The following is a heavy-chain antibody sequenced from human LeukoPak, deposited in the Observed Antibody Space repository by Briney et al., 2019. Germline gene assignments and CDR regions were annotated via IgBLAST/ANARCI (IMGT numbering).Heavy chain of an antibody. CDR1: GGSISSYY. CDR3: ARSRDGYNFGY. CDR2: IYYSGST. J-gene: IGHJ4*02. Sequence: SETLSLTCTVSGGSISSYYWSWIRQPPGKGLEWIGYIYYSGSTNYNPSLKSRVTISVDTSKNQFSLKLSSVTAADTAVYYCARSRDGYNFGYWGQGTLVTVSS. D-gene: IGHD5-24*01. V-gene: IGHV4-59*01.